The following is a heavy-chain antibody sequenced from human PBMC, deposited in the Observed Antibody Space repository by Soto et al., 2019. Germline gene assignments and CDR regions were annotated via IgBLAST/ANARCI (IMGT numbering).Heavy chain of an antibody. CDR2: VYYNGST. V-gene: IGHV4-59*08. Sequence: PSETLSLTCTVSGGSIISYYWTWIRQPPGKGLEWIGYVYYNGSTYYNPSLKSRVTISVDTSKNQFSLKLSSVSAADTAVYYCARVYDFWSGFDYWGQGTLVTVSS. J-gene: IGHJ4*02. CDR1: GGSIISYY. D-gene: IGHD3-3*01. CDR3: ARVYDFWSGFDY.